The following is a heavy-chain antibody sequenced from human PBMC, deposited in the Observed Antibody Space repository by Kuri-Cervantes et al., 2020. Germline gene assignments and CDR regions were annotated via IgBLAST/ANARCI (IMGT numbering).Heavy chain of an antibody. CDR3: AREPNWGSGY. CDR2: IYYSGST. D-gene: IGHD7-27*01. J-gene: IGHJ4*02. CDR1: GGSISSGGYY. V-gene: IGHV4-31*02. Sequence: SCTVSGGSISSGGYYWSWIRQHPGKVLEWIGYIYYSGSTYYNPSLKSRVTISVDTSKNQFSLKLSSVTAADTAVYYCAREPNWGSGYWGQGTLVTVSS.